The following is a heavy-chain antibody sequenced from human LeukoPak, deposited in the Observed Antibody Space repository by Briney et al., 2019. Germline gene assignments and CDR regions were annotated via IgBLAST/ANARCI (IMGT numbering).Heavy chain of an antibody. CDR2: ISAYNGNT. D-gene: IGHD3-22*01. J-gene: IGHJ4*02. Sequence: GASVKVSCKASGYTFTTYGISWVRQAPGQGLEWMGWISAYNGNTNYAQKLQGRVTMTTDTSTSTAYMELRSLRSDDTAVYYCARWTLYYYDSSGADYWGQGTLVTVSS. CDR1: GYTFTTYG. CDR3: ARWTLYYYDSSGADY. V-gene: IGHV1-18*01.